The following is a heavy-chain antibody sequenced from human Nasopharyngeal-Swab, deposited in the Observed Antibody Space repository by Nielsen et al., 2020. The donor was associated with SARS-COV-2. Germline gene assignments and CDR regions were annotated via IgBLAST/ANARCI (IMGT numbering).Heavy chain of an antibody. CDR1: GGSISRNDYY. V-gene: IGHV4-39*07. Sequence: GSLRLSCGVSGGSISRNDYYWGWIRQPPGKGLEWIGTIYSGGSAYYNPSLNSRLTMSLDTSKNQFSLKLSSVTAADTAVYYCASGAAAGEFDYWGQGTLVTVSS. CDR3: ASGAAAGEFDY. D-gene: IGHD6-13*01. J-gene: IGHJ4*02. CDR2: IYSGGSA.